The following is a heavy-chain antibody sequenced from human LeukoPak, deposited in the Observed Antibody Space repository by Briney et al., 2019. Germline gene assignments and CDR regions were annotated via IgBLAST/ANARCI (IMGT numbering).Heavy chain of an antibody. CDR2: IYGGGST. D-gene: IGHD6-6*01. V-gene: IGHV3-53*01. CDR3: PRDLTIAARPAG. J-gene: IGHJ4*02. Sequence: GGSLRLSCAASGFTVSSNYMSWVRQAPGKGLEWVSVIYGGGSTYYADSVKGRFTISRDNSKNTLYLQMNSLRAEDTAVYYCPRDLTIAARPAGWGQGTLVTVSS. CDR1: GFTVSSNY.